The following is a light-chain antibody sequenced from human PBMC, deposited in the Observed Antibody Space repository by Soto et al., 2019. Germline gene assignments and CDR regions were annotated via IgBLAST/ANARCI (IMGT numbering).Light chain of an antibody. V-gene: IGKV3-20*01. CDR3: QQYGSSRT. CDR2: GAS. Sequence: EIVLTQSPGTLSLSPGESATLSCLASQSVSSSYLAGYQQKPGQAPRLLIYGASSRATGIPDRFSGSGSGTDFTLTISRLEPEDFAVYYCQQYGSSRTFGQGTKVDIK. J-gene: IGKJ1*01. CDR1: QSVSSSY.